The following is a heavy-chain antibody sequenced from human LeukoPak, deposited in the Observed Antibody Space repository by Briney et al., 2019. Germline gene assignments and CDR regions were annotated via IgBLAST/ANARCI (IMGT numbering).Heavy chain of an antibody. D-gene: IGHD3-10*01. V-gene: IGHV4-39*01. CDR1: GGSISSSSYY. CDR3: ARHRQTPYGSGSYYWFNP. CDR2: IYYSAST. Sequence: SETLSLTCTVSGGSISSSSYYWGWIRQPPGKGLEWIGSIYYSASTYYNPSLKSRVTISVDTSKNQFSLKLSSVAAADTAVYYCARHRQTPYGSGSYYWFNPWGQGTLVTVSS. J-gene: IGHJ5*02.